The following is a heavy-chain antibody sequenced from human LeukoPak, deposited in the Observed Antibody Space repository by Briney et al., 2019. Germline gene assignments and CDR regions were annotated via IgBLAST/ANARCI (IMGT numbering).Heavy chain of an antibody. Sequence: GGSLRLSCAAAGFTFSDYYMSWIRQAPGKGREWVSYISSSSSYTNYADSVKGRFTISRDNAKNSLYLQMNSLRAEDTAVYYCAREGQAGGMDVWGKGTTVTVSS. V-gene: IGHV3-11*06. CDR2: ISSSSSYT. CDR3: AREGQAGGMDV. J-gene: IGHJ6*04. CDR1: GFTFSDYY.